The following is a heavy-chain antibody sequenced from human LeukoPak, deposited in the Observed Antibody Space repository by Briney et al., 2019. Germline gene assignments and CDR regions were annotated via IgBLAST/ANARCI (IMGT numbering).Heavy chain of an antibody. Sequence: GGSLRLSCAASGFTVSSNYMSWARQAPGKGLEWVSVIYSGGSTYYADSVKGRFTISRDNSKNTLYLQMNSLRAEDTAVYYCARIAVAGYYFDYWGQGTLVTVSS. V-gene: IGHV3-53*01. CDR1: GFTVSSNY. D-gene: IGHD6-19*01. J-gene: IGHJ4*02. CDR3: ARIAVAGYYFDY. CDR2: IYSGGST.